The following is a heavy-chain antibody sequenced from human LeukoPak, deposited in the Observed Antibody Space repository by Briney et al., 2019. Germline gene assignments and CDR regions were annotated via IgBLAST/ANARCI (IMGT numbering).Heavy chain of an antibody. Sequence: GGSLRLSCAASGFTFSSYAMSWVRQAPGKGLEWVSAISGNGGSTYYADSVKGRFTISRDNSKNTLYLQMNSLRAEDTAVYYCATSRMGAVDYWGQGTLVTVSS. CDR1: GFTFSSYA. CDR2: ISGNGGST. CDR3: ATSRMGAVDY. V-gene: IGHV3-23*01. J-gene: IGHJ4*02. D-gene: IGHD6-19*01.